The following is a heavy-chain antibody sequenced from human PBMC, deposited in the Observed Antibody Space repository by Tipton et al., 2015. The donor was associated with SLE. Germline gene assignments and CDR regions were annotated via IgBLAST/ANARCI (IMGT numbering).Heavy chain of an antibody. D-gene: IGHD2-2*01. CDR1: GFTFSSYG. Sequence: SLRLSCAASGFTFSSYGMHWVRQAPGKGLEWVAFIRYDGSNKYYADSVKGRFTISRDNSKNTLYLQMNSLRAEDTAVYYCAKASSTPRSWFDPWGQGTLVTVSS. V-gene: IGHV3-30*02. J-gene: IGHJ5*02. CDR3: AKASSTPRSWFDP. CDR2: IRYDGSNK.